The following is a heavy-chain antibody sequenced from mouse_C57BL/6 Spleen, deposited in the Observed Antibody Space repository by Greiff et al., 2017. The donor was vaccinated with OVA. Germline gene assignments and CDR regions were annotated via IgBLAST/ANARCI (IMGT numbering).Heavy chain of an antibody. D-gene: IGHD4-1*01. Sequence: EVKLQESGPGLVKPSQSLSLTCSVTGYSITSGYYWNWIRQFPGNKLEWMGYISYDGSNKYNPSLKNRIPITRDTSKNQFFLKLNSVTTEDTATYYCAKLGRGAWFAYWGQGTLVTVSA. CDR1: GYSITSGYY. CDR3: AKLGRGAWFAY. V-gene: IGHV3-6*01. J-gene: IGHJ3*01. CDR2: ISYDGSN.